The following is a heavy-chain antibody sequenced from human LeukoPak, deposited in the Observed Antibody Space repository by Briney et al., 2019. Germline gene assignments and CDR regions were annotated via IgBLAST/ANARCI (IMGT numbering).Heavy chain of an antibody. D-gene: IGHD3-16*01. Sequence: SETLSLTCAVYGGSFSGYYWSWIRQPPGKGLEWIGEINHSGSTNYNSSLKSGVTISVDTSKNQSSLNLSSVTAADTAVYYCARRRSLGGPIDYWGQGTLVTVSS. CDR3: ARRRSLGGPIDY. CDR1: GGSFSGYY. CDR2: INHSGST. J-gene: IGHJ4*02. V-gene: IGHV4-34*01.